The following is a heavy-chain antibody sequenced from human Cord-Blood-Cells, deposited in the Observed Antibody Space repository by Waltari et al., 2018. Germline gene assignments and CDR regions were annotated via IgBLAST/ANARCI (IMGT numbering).Heavy chain of an antibody. J-gene: IGHJ4*02. D-gene: IGHD6-19*01. CDR2: ISSSSGYI. Sequence: EVQLVESGGGLVKPGGSLRLSCAASGFTFSSYSMNWVGQAPGKGLEWFSSISSSSGYIYYADSVKGRFTISRDNAKNSLYLQMNSLRAEDTAVYYCARGGRYSSLYWGQGTLVTVSS. CDR1: GFTFSSYS. CDR3: ARGGRYSSLY. V-gene: IGHV3-21*01.